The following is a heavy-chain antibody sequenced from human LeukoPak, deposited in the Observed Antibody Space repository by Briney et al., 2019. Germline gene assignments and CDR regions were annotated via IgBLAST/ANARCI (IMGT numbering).Heavy chain of an antibody. CDR1: EFTFSDYW. J-gene: IGHJ4*02. V-gene: IGHV3-7*03. Sequence: GGSLRLSCAASEFTFSDYWMSWVRQAPGKGLEWVANIKKDGGERYYVDSVKGRFTISRDNAKNSLYLQMNSLRGEDTAVYYCARDKLNGDSRFDFWGQGTLVTVSS. CDR3: ARDKLNGDSRFDF. CDR2: IKKDGGER. D-gene: IGHD4-17*01.